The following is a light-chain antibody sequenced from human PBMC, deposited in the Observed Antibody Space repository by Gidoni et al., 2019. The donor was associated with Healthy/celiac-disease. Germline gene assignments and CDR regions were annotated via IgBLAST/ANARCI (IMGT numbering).Light chain of an antibody. CDR3: QSYDSSLSGSV. CDR1: SSNIGAGYA. V-gene: IGLV1-40*01. J-gene: IGLJ2*01. Sequence: QSVLTQPPSVSGAPGQRVTISCTGSSSNIGAGYAVHWYQQLPGTAPKLLIYGNSNRPSGFPDRFSGSKSGTSASLAITGLQAEDEADYYCQSYDSSLSGSVFGGGTKLTVL. CDR2: GNS.